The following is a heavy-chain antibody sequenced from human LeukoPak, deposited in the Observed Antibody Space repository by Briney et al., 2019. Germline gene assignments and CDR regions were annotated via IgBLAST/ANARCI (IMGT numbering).Heavy chain of an antibody. Sequence: SETLSLTCTVSGCSISNYYWSWIRQPPGKGLEWIGYIYYSASTNYNPSLKSRVTISVDTSKNQFSLKLSSVTAADTAVYYCARSPNCGGDCYAFDYWGQGTLVTVSS. CDR1: GCSISNYY. CDR2: IYYSAST. V-gene: IGHV4-59*01. D-gene: IGHD2-21*02. J-gene: IGHJ4*02. CDR3: ARSPNCGGDCYAFDY.